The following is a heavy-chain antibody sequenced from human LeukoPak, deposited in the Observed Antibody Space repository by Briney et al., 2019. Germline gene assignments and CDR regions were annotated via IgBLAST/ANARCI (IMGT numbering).Heavy chain of an antibody. J-gene: IGHJ3*02. CDR3: ARDRSTICWQGAFDI. Sequence: PGGSLRLSCAASGFTFSSYAMHWVRQAPGKGLEWVAVISYDGSNKYYADSVKGRFTISRDNSKNTLYLQMNSLRAEDTAVYYCARDRSTICWQGAFDIWGQGTMVTVSS. V-gene: IGHV3-30-3*01. CDR1: GFTFSSYA. CDR2: ISYDGSNK. D-gene: IGHD3-9*01.